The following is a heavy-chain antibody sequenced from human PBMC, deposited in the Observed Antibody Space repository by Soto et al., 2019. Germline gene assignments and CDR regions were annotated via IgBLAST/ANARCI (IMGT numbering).Heavy chain of an antibody. CDR2: IYYIGST. CDR1: GGSISSSSYY. D-gene: IGHD2-15*01. Sequence: QLQLQESGPGLVKPSETLSLTCTVSGGSISSSSYYWGWIRQPPGKGLVWIGSIYYIGSTYYNPSLQSRVTISVDTSKNQFSLKMSPVTAADTAVYYCARHTSSVLGYCSGGSCYPVSLYGMDVWGQGTTVTVSS. J-gene: IGHJ6*02. V-gene: IGHV4-39*01. CDR3: ARHTSSVLGYCSGGSCYPVSLYGMDV.